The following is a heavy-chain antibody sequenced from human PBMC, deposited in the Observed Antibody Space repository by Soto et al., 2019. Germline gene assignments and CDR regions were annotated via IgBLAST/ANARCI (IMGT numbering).Heavy chain of an antibody. CDR1: GFTFSSYA. Sequence: GGSLRLSCAASGFTFSSYAMGWVRQGPGKGLEWVVVVSIGVSTHYADSVRGRFTISRANSKNPLSLQMNSLTAEDTAVYFCAKDAVFSDGLWLMDHWGQGTQVTVSS. D-gene: IGHD2-21*02. CDR2: VSIGVST. V-gene: IGHV3-23*01. CDR3: AKDAVFSDGLWLMDH. J-gene: IGHJ4*02.